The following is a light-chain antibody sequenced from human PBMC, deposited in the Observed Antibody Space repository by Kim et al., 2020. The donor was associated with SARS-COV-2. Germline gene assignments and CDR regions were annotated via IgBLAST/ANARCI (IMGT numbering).Light chain of an antibody. V-gene: IGLV2-14*03. CDR2: DVS. J-gene: IGLJ3*02. CDR3: SSYTRSSTLV. CDR1: SSDVGGYNY. Sequence: QSALTQPASVSGSPGQSITISCTGTSSDVGGYNYVSWYQQHPGKAPKLMIYDVSNRPSGVSDRFSGSKSGNTASLTISGLLADDEADYYCSSYTRSSTLVFGGGTQLTVL.